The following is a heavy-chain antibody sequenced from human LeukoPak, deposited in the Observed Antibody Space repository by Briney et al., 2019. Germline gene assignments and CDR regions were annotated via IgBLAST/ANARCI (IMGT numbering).Heavy chain of an antibody. V-gene: IGHV1-2*04. D-gene: IGHD6-13*01. Sequence: GASVKVSCKASGYTFTGYYMHWVRQAPGQGLEWMGWINPNSGGTNYAQKFQGWVTMTRDTSISTAYMELSRLRSDDTAVYYCARDGAGTSYSSSWYWVDYWGQGTLVTVSS. CDR1: GYTFTGYY. CDR2: INPNSGGT. CDR3: ARDGAGTSYSSSWYWVDY. J-gene: IGHJ4*02.